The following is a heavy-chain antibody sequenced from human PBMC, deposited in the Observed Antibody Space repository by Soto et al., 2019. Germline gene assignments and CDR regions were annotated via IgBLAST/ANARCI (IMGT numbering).Heavy chain of an antibody. Sequence: GGSLRLSCAASGLNFRAAGMHWVRQAPGKGLAWVAFISSDGNDKYYADSVKGRFTISRDDSMNSLYLQMNTLRAEDSAVYYCVKDKGLTSLDYWGQGTLVTVSS. CDR1: GLNFRAAG. J-gene: IGHJ4*02. CDR3: VKDKGLTSLDY. CDR2: ISSDGNDK. V-gene: IGHV3-30*18.